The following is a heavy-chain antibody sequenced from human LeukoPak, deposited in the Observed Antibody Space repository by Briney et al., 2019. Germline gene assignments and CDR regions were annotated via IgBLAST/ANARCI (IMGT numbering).Heavy chain of an antibody. J-gene: IGHJ4*02. CDR1: GGSFSGYY. D-gene: IGHD3-10*01. V-gene: IGHV4-34*01. CDR3: ARGGYGSGTYYDY. CDR2: INHSGST. Sequence: KPSETLSLTCAVYGGSFSGYYWSWIRQPPGKGLEWIGEINHSGSTNYNPSLKSRVTISVDKSKNQFSLRLSSVTAADTAVYYCARGGYGSGTYYDYWGQGTLVTVSS.